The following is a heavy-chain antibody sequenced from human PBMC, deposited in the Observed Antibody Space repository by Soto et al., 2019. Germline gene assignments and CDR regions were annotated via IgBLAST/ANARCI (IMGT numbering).Heavy chain of an antibody. J-gene: IGHJ4*02. Sequence: GESLKISCQGFGYSFTSFWIGWVRQMPGKGLEWMGIINPVDSDTRYSPSFQGQVTISVDKSITTAYLQWSSLKASDTAMYYCPRRYSRHIATRNFDYWGRGTLVTVSS. D-gene: IGHD2-21*01. CDR2: INPVDSDT. CDR3: PRRYSRHIATRNFDY. CDR1: GYSFTSFW. V-gene: IGHV5-51*01.